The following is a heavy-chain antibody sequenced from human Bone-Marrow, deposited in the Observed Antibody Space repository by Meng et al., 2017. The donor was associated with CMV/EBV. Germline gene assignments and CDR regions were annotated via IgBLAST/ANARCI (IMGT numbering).Heavy chain of an antibody. D-gene: IGHD6-19*01. V-gene: IGHV3-21*01. J-gene: IGHJ4*02. Sequence: GGSLRLSCAASGFTFSSYSMNWVRQAPGKGLEWVSSISSSSSYTYYADSVKGRFTISRDNAKNSLYLQMNSLRAEDTAVYYCARDSSGCSDYWGQGTLVTVSS. CDR2: ISSSSSYT. CDR3: ARDSSGCSDY. CDR1: GFTFSSYS.